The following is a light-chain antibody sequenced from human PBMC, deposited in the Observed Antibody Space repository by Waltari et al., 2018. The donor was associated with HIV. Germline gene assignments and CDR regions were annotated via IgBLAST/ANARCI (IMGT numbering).Light chain of an antibody. CDR1: VANMGGND. CDR2: ENN. J-gene: IGLJ2*01. CDR3: GTWDSSLSIAV. V-gene: IGLV1-51*02. Sequence: QSVLTQPPSASAAPGQNVTISCSGSVANMGGNDVSWYQQLPGTVPKFLIFENNKRPSGVPDRFSGSKSGTSATLGITRLQTGDEGDYHCGTWDSSLSIAVFGGGTKLTVL.